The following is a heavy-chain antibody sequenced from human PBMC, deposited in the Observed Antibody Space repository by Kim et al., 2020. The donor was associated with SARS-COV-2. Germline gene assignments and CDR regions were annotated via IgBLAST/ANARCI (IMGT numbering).Heavy chain of an antibody. J-gene: IGHJ5*02. V-gene: IGHV1-69*01. CDR2: A. CDR3: ARAAAGFWFDP. Sequence: ANYDQKFQGSVTITADASTSTPDMGLSSLRSEDTAVYYCARAAAGFWFDPWGQGTLVTVSS. D-gene: IGHD6-13*01.